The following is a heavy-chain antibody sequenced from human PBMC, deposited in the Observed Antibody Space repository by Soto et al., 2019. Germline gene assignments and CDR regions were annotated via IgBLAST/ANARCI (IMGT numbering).Heavy chain of an antibody. CDR3: AREGNLGRWLQPLDF. D-gene: IGHD5-12*01. J-gene: IGHJ4*02. CDR1: GGSIRSSNW. V-gene: IGHV4-4*02. CDR2: IYHSGST. Sequence: PSETLCLTCAVSGGSIRSSNWWSWVRQPPGKGLEWIGEIYHSGSTNYNPSLKSRVTMSVDTSKNHFSLRLISVTAADTAIYFCAREGNLGRWLQPLDFWGQGTLVTVSS.